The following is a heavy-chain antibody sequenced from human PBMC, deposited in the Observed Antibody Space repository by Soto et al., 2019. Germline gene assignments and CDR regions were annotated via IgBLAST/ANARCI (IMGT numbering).Heavy chain of an antibody. CDR3: ARGVDYYDIYYFDY. J-gene: IGHJ4*02. CDR2: INPSGGIT. Sequence: ASVKVSCKASGYSFTNFHIHWVRQAPGQGLEWMGIINPSGGITSYAQKFQGRVTMTRDTSTSTVYMELSSLTSEDTAVYYCARGVDYYDIYYFDYWGQGTLVTVSS. V-gene: IGHV1-46*01. CDR1: GYSFTNFH. D-gene: IGHD3-22*01.